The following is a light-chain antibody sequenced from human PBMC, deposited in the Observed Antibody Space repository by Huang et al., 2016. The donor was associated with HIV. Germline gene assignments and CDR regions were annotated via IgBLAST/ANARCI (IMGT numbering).Light chain of an antibody. Sequence: EIVLTQSPGTLSLSPGERATLSCRASQSVSSSYLAWYPQKPGQAPRLLIYGASSRATVIPDRFSGSGSGTDFTLTISRLEPEDFAVYYCQQYGSSPPTFGQGTKVEIK. J-gene: IGKJ1*01. CDR1: QSVSSSY. CDR2: GAS. CDR3: QQYGSSPPT. V-gene: IGKV3-20*01.